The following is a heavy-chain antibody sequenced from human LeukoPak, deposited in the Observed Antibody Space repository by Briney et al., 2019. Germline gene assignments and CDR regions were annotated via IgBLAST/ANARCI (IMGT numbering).Heavy chain of an antibody. V-gene: IGHV4-59*01. CDR3: ARIGREDLSPFHFDY. CDR1: GGSISSYY. CDR2: IYYSGST. J-gene: IGHJ4*02. D-gene: IGHD3-10*01. Sequence: PSETLSLTCTVSGGSISSYYWSWIRQPPGKGLEWIGYIYYSGSTNYNPSLKSRVTISVDTSKNQFSLKLSSVTAADTAVYYCARIGREDLSPFHFDYWGQGTLVTVSS.